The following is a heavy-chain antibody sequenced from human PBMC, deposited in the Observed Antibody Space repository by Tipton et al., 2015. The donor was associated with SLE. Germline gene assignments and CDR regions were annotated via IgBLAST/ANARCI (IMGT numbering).Heavy chain of an antibody. V-gene: IGHV4-59*02. CDR2: IYYSGST. J-gene: IGHJ3*02. CDR1: GGSVSSHY. CDR3: ARRFSYGYKGAFDI. Sequence: TLSLTCTVSGGSVSSHYWTWIRQPPGKGLEWIGSIYYSGSTNYNPSLKSRVTISVDTSKNQFSLKLSSVTAADTAVYYCARRFSYGYKGAFDIWGQGTMVTVSS. D-gene: IGHD5-18*01.